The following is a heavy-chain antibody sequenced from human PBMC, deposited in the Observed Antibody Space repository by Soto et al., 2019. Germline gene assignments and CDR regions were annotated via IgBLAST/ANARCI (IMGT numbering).Heavy chain of an antibody. CDR3: ARLPNKSPQN. Sequence: VQLVESGGGLVQPGGSLRLSCVASGFTFSSYWMHWVRQAPGKGLVWVSSISNDGSSIYADPVKGRFTISRDNAKNTLYLQMNRLRAEDTAVYYCARLPNKSPQNWGQGTLVIGSP. V-gene: IGHV3-74*01. CDR1: GFTFSSYW. J-gene: IGHJ1*01. CDR2: ISNDGSS.